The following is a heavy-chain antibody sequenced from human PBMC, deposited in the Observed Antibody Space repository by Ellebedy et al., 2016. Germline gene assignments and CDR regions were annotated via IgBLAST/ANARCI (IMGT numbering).Heavy chain of an antibody. V-gene: IGHV3-48*01. CDR2: ISNSDTI. J-gene: IGHJ6*02. D-gene: IGHD2-2*01. Sequence: GESLKISCAASGFTFSSYSMNWVRQAPRKGLEWVSYISNSDTIYYADSVKGRFTISRDNAKNSLYLQMNSLRAEDTAVYYCAREKVVPAAPNDKAYHYYGMDVWGQGTTVTVSS. CDR3: AREKVVPAAPNDKAYHYYGMDV. CDR1: GFTFSSYS.